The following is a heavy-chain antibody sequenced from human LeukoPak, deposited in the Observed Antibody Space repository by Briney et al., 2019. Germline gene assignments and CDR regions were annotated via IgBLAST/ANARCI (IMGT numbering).Heavy chain of an antibody. CDR3: ARGGGYNNHYYYGMDV. CDR1: GGSISSYY. CDR2: IYYSGST. Sequence: SETLSLTCTVSGGSISSYYWSWIRQPPGKGLEWIGYIYYSGSTNYNPSLKSRVTISVDTSKNQFSLKLSSVTAADTAVYYCARGGGYNNHYYYGMDVWGQGTTVTVSS. J-gene: IGHJ6*02. D-gene: IGHD5-24*01. V-gene: IGHV4-59*01.